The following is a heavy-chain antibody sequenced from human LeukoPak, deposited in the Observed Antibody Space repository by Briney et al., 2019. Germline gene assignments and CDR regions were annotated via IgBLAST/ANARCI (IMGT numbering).Heavy chain of an antibody. V-gene: IGHV3-30*18. J-gene: IGHJ4*02. CDR3: AKDRSGIAADY. CDR1: GFTFSSYS. CDR2: ISYDGSNK. D-gene: IGHD6-13*01. Sequence: GGSLRLSCAASGFTFSSYSMNWVRQAPGKGLEWVAVISYDGSNKYYADSVKGRFTISRDNSKNTLYLQMNSLRAEDTAVYYCAKDRSGIAADYWGQGTLVTVSS.